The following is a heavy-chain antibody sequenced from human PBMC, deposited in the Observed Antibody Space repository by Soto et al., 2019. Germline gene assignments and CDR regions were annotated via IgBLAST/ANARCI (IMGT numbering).Heavy chain of an antibody. CDR3: ATCGSSGYYGSGSYSWFDP. D-gene: IGHD3-10*01. CDR1: GGSFSGYY. J-gene: IGHJ5*02. V-gene: IGHV4-34*01. Sequence: QVQLLQWGAGLLKPSEALCLTCAVYGGSFSGYYWSWIRQPPGKGLEWIGEINHSGSTNYNPSLKSRVTISVDTSKNQFSLKLSSVTAADTAVYYCATCGSSGYYGSGSYSWFDPWGQGTLVTVSS. CDR2: INHSGST.